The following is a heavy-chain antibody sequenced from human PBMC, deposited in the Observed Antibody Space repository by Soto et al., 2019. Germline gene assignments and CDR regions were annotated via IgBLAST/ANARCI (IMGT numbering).Heavy chain of an antibody. V-gene: IGHV3-74*01. CDR3: ARVVMAGTSDFDY. CDR1: GFTFSSHW. CDR2: INGDGRTT. Sequence: QAGGSLRLSCAASGFTFSSHWMHWVRQAPGKGLVWLSRINGDGRTTSYADSVKGRFTISRDNARNTVHLQMNSLRLDDTAVYYCARVVMAGTSDFDYWGRGTLVTVSS. D-gene: IGHD1-7*01. J-gene: IGHJ4*02.